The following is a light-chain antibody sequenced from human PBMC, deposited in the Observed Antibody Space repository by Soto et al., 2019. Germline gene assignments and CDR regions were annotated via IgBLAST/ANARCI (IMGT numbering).Light chain of an antibody. CDR3: SSYTSSSTYV. Sequence: QSALTQPASVSGSPGQSITISCTGTSSDVGGYNYVSLYQQHPGKAPKLMIYDVSNRPSGVSNRFSGSKSGNTASLTISGLQAEDEADYYYSSYTSSSTYVFRPGTKVTVL. CDR1: SSDVGGYNY. V-gene: IGLV2-14*01. J-gene: IGLJ1*01. CDR2: DVS.